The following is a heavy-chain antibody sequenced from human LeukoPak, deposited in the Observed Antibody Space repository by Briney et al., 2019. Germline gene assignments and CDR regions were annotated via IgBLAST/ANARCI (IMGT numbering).Heavy chain of an antibody. V-gene: IGHV1-69*05. CDR2: IIPIFGTA. J-gene: IGHJ5*02. CDR3: ARDPSRGYSYGWLDP. CDR1: GGAFSSYA. D-gene: IGHD5-18*01. Sequence: SVKVSCKASGGAFSSYAISWVRQAPGQGLEWMGGIIPIFGTANYAQKFQGRVTITTDESTSTAYMELSSLRSEDTAVYYCARDPSRGYSYGWLDPWGQGTLVTVSS.